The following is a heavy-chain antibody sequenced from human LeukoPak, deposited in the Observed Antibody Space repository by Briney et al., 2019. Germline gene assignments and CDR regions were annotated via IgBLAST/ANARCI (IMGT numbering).Heavy chain of an antibody. D-gene: IGHD3-22*01. CDR1: GGSFSGYY. J-gene: IGHJ4*02. V-gene: IGHV4-34*01. CDR3: RGTMIVVVPYYFDY. CDR2: INHSGST. Sequence: SETLSLTCAVYGGSFSGYYWSWIRQPPGKGLEWIGEINHSGSTNYNPSLKSRVTISVDTSKNQFSLKVSSVTAADTAVYYCRGTMIVVVPYYFDYWGQGTLVTVSS.